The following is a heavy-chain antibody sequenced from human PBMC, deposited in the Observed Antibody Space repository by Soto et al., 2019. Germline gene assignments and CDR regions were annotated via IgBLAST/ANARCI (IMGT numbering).Heavy chain of an antibody. Sequence: GGSLRLSCAASGFTFSNAWMSWVRQAPGKGLEWVGRIKSKTDGGKTDYAAPVKGRFTISRDDSKNTLYLQMNSLKTEDTAVYYWTTDSGIAAAGLKYNWFDPWGQGTLVTVSS. V-gene: IGHV3-15*01. J-gene: IGHJ5*02. CDR3: TTDSGIAAAGLKYNWFDP. D-gene: IGHD6-13*01. CDR1: GFTFSNAW. CDR2: IKSKTDGGKT.